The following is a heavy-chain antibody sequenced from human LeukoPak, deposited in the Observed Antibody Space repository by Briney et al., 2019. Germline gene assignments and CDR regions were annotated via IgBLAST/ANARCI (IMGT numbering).Heavy chain of an antibody. J-gene: IGHJ4*02. CDR1: GYTFTGYY. CDR2: IIPILGIA. D-gene: IGHD2-15*01. Sequence: GASVKVSCKASGYTFTGYYMHWVRQAPGQGLEWMGRIIPILGIANYAQKFQGRVTITADKSTSTAYMELSSLRSEDTAVYYCARAPLDCSGGSCYSFDDYWGQGTLVTVSS. CDR3: ARAPLDCSGGSCYSFDDY. V-gene: IGHV1-69*04.